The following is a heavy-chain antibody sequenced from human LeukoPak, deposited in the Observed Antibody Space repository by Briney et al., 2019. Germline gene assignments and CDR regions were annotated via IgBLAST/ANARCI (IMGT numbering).Heavy chain of an antibody. J-gene: IGHJ3*02. Sequence: PGGSLRLSCAASGFTFSSYEMNWVRQAPGKGLEWVSYISSSGSTIYYADSVKGRFTISRDNAKNSPYLQMNSLRAEDTAVYYCNVDTANGYAFDIWGQGTMVTVSS. CDR1: GFTFSSYE. CDR2: ISSSGSTI. V-gene: IGHV3-48*03. CDR3: NVDTANGYAFDI. D-gene: IGHD5-18*01.